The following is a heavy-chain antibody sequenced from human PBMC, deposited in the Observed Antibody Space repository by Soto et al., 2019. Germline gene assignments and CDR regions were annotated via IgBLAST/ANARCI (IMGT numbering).Heavy chain of an antibody. J-gene: IGHJ3*02. V-gene: IGHV6-1*01. D-gene: IGHD6-25*01. CDR1: GDSVSSNSAA. Sequence: PSQTLSLTCAISGDSVSSNSAAWNWIRQSPSRGLEWLGRTYYRSKWYNDYAPSAKSRTTINPDTSKNQFSLHLNSVTPEDTAVYYCARASKRGLPSALDIWGQGTMVTVSS. CDR3: ARASKRGLPSALDI. CDR2: TYYRSKWYN.